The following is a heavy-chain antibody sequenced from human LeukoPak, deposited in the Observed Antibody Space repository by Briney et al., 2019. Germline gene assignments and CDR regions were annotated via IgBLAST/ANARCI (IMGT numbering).Heavy chain of an antibody. Sequence: SETLSLTRTVSGGSISSYYWSWIRQPPGKGLEWIGYIYYSGSTNYNPSLKSRVTTSVDTSKNQFSLKLSSVTAADTAVYYCASSTSDYYYYYMDVWGKGTTVTVSS. D-gene: IGHD2-2*01. CDR2: IYYSGST. J-gene: IGHJ6*03. V-gene: IGHV4-59*12. CDR1: GGSISSYY. CDR3: ASSTSDYYYYYMDV.